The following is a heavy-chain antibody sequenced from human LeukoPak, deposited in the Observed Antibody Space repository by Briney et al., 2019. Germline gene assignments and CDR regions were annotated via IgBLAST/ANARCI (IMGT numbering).Heavy chain of an antibody. D-gene: IGHD4-11*01. CDR1: GGTFSSYA. V-gene: IGHV1-69*05. CDR2: IIPIFGTA. Sequence: ASVKVSCKASGGTFSSYAISWVRQAPGQGLEWMGGIIPIFGTANYAQKFQGRVTITTDESTSTAYMELSSLGSEDTAVYYCARGLHKQIHYYYYMDFWGKGTTVTVSS. CDR3: ARGLHKQIHYYYYMDF. J-gene: IGHJ6*03.